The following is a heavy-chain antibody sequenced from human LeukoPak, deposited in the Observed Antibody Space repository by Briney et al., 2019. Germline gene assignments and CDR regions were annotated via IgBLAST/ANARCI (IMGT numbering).Heavy chain of an antibody. Sequence: GGSLRLSCAASGFTFSSYAMHWVRQAPGKGLEWVAVISYDGSNKYYADSVKGRFTISRDNSKNTLYLQMNSLRAEDTAVYYCARGGRGYSYGYRFDYWGQGTLVTVSS. V-gene: IGHV3-30-3*01. CDR3: ARGGRGYSYGYRFDY. CDR2: ISYDGSNK. D-gene: IGHD5-18*01. CDR1: GFTFSSYA. J-gene: IGHJ4*02.